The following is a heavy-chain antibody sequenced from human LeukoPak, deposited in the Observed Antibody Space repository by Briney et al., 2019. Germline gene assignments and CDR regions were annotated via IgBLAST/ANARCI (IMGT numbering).Heavy chain of an antibody. Sequence: PSETLSLTCTVSGGSISSYYWSWIRQPPGKGLEWLGYIYYSGSTNYNPSLKSRVTISVDTSKNQFSLKLSSVTAADTAVYYCARGPPTYTIFGVVIRQDYWGQGTLVTVSS. CDR3: ARGPPTYTIFGVVIRQDY. CDR2: IYYSGST. D-gene: IGHD3-3*01. V-gene: IGHV4-59*01. CDR1: GGSISSYY. J-gene: IGHJ4*02.